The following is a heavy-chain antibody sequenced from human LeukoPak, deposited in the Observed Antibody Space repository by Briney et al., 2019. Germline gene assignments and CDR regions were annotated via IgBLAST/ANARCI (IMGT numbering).Heavy chain of an antibody. CDR2: IFHSGSA. V-gene: IGHV4-59*12. CDR3: ARVATYGVFTE. Sequence: PSQTLSLTYTVSVDSISGYYCSCVRQPPGKGLEWIGYIFHSGSAKYNPSLESPVTISIYTSKNQFSRTLSSVTVCDTPVYYCARVATYGVFTEWGQGTLVTASS. J-gene: IGHJ4*02. D-gene: IGHD4-17*01. CDR1: VDSISGYY.